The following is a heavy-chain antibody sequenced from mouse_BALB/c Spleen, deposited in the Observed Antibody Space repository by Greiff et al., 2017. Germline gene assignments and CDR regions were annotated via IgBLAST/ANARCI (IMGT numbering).Heavy chain of an antibody. Sequence: EVQVVESGGGLVKPGGSLKLSCAASGFTFSSYAMSWVRQTPEKRLEWVASISSGGSTYYPDSVKGRFTISRDNARNILYLQMSSLRSEDTAMYYCAAQFITPYWGQGTTLTVSS. J-gene: IGHJ2*01. CDR2: ISSGGST. CDR1: GFTFSSYA. D-gene: IGHD1-1*01. CDR3: AAQFITPY. V-gene: IGHV5-6-5*01.